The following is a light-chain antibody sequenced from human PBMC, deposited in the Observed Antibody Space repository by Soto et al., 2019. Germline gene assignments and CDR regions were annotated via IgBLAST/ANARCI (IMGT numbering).Light chain of an antibody. CDR2: RDS. V-gene: IGLV3-9*01. Sequence: SSELTQPLSVSVALGQTARITCGGNNIGSKNVYWYQQKPGQAPVLVIYRDSNRPSGVPERFSGSNSGNTATLTISRAQAGDEADYYWQVWDRSTVVFGGGTKVTV. J-gene: IGLJ2*01. CDR3: QVWDRSTVV. CDR1: NIGSKN.